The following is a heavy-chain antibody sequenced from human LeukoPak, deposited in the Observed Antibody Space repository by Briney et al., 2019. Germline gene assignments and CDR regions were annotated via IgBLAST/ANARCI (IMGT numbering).Heavy chain of an antibody. J-gene: IGHJ4*02. D-gene: IGHD3-10*01. CDR2: INQDGSEK. CDR3: ARDPDMVRGVNFDY. CDR1: GFTFSSDW. V-gene: IGHV3-7*03. Sequence: PGGSLRLSCAASGFTFSSDWMNWVRQAPGKGLEWVATINQDGSEKYYVDSVKGRFTISRDNAKNSLYLQMNSLRAEDTAVYYCARDPDMVRGVNFDYWGQGTLVTVSS.